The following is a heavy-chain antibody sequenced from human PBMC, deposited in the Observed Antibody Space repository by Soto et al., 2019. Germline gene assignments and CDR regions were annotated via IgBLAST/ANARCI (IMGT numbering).Heavy chain of an antibody. V-gene: IGHV1-8*01. CDR2: INPNSGNI. Sequence: ASVKVSCKASGNTFTSYDINWVRQATGHGLEWMGWINPNSGNIGYAQKFQGRVTMTRDTAIRTAYMEVSRLRSDDTAVYYCARGRASGSYYLLDYWGQGTLVTVS. CDR3: ARGRASGSYYLLDY. CDR1: GNTFTSYD. J-gene: IGHJ4*02. D-gene: IGHD3-10*01.